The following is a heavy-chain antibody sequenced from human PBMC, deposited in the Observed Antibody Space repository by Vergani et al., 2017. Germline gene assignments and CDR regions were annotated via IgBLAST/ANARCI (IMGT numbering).Heavy chain of an antibody. CDR3: AKNLHDSYDYYYMDV. Sequence: EVQLVESGGGLVQPGGSLRLSCAASGFTFDDYAMHWVRQAPGKGLEWVSGISWNSGSIGYADSVKGRFTISRDNAKNSLYLQMNSLRAEDTALYYCAKNLHDSYDYYYMDVWGKGTTVTVSS. J-gene: IGHJ6*03. V-gene: IGHV3-9*01. D-gene: IGHD3-9*01. CDR2: ISWNSGSI. CDR1: GFTFDDYA.